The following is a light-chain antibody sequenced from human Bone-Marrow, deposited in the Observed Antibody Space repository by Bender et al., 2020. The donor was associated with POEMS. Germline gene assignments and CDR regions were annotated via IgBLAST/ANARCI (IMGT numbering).Light chain of an antibody. CDR2: DVN. V-gene: IGLV2-23*02. CDR1: SSDVGLYNL. Sequence: QSALTQPASVSGSPGQSITISCTGTSSDVGLYNLVSWYQQMPGKAPQLIIFDVNQRPSGVSNRFSGSKSGNTASLTISGLETDDEADYYCGTWDSSLSAYVFGTGTKVTVL. CDR3: GTWDSSLSAYV. J-gene: IGLJ1*01.